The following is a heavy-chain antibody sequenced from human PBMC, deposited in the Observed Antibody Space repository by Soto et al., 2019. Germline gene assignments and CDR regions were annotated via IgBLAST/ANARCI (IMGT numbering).Heavy chain of an antibody. V-gene: IGHV1-18*01. CDR3: AGGYDGYSYAYYYYCGMDV. Sequence: ASVKVSCKASGYTFTSYGISWVRQAPGQGLEWMGWISAYNGNTNYAQKLQGRVTMTTDTSTSPAYMELRSLRSDDTAVYYCAGGYDGYSYAYYYYCGMDVWGQGTTVTVSS. CDR2: ISAYNGNT. D-gene: IGHD5-18*01. J-gene: IGHJ6*02. CDR1: GYTFTSYG.